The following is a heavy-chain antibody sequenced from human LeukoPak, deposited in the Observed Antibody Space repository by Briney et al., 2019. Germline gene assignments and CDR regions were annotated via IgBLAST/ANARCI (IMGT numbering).Heavy chain of an antibody. CDR2: IYYTGST. CDR3: ARRGGSGRAFDY. J-gene: IGHJ4*02. CDR1: GASISGGTYY. Sequence: PSETLSLICSVSGASISGGTYYWGWIRQPPGKGLEWIGSIYYTGSTYDNPSLKSRVTISVYTSKNQFSLKLSSVTAADTAVYYCARRGGSGRAFDYWGQGTLVTVSS. D-gene: IGHD1-26*01. V-gene: IGHV4-39*01.